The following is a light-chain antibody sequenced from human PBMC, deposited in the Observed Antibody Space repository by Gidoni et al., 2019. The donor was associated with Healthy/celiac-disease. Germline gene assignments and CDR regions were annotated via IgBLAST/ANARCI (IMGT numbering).Light chain of an antibody. V-gene: IGKV1-8*01. CDR2: AAS. Sequence: AIRMTQSPSSFSASTGDRVTITCRASQGISSYLAWYQQKPGKAPKLLIYAASTLQSGVPSRFSGSGSGTDFTLTISCLQSEDFATSYCPQYYSYPSITFGQGTRLEIK. CDR1: QGISSY. CDR3: PQYYSYPSIT. J-gene: IGKJ5*01.